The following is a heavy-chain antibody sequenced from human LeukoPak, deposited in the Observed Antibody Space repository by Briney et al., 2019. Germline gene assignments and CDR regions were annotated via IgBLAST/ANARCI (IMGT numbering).Heavy chain of an antibody. CDR3: ARDLFGNGMDV. D-gene: IGHD3-10*01. CDR1: GFTFNRNA. Sequence: GGSLRLSCAASGFTFNRNAISWVRQAPGKGLEWVSTIGGSGDKTFYADSVKGRFTISRDNSKNTLYLQMNSLRAGDTAVYYCARDLFGNGMDVWGQGTTVTVSS. V-gene: IGHV3-23*01. J-gene: IGHJ6*02. CDR2: IGGSGDKT.